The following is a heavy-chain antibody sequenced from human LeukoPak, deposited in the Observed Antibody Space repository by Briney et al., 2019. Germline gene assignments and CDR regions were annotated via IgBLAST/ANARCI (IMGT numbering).Heavy chain of an antibody. D-gene: IGHD3-16*02. J-gene: IGHJ4*02. CDR3: ARDGGGYDYVWGSYRYMDY. CDR1: GGTFSSYA. Sequence: SVKVSCKASGGTFSSYAISWVRQAPRQGLEWMGGIIPIFGTANYAQKFQGRVTITTDESTSTAYMELSSLRSEDTAVYYCARDGGGYDYVWGSYRYMDYWGQGTLVTVSS. V-gene: IGHV1-69*05. CDR2: IIPIFGTA.